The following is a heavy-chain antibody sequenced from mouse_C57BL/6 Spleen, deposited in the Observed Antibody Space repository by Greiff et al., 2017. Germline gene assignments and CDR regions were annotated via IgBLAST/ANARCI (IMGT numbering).Heavy chain of an antibody. Sequence: VQGVESGPELVKPGASVKISCKASGYAFSSSWMNWVKQRPGKGLEWIGRIYPGDGDTNYNGKFKGKATLTADKSSSTAYMQLSSLTSEDSAVYFCAREELLGNGGQGTLVTVSA. V-gene: IGHV1-82*01. CDR3: AREELLGN. CDR1: GYAFSSSW. J-gene: IGHJ3*01. CDR2: IYPGDGDT.